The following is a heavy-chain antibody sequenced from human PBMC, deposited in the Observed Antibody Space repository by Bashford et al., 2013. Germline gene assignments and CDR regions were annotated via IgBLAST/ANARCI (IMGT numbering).Heavy chain of an antibody. CDR1: GFTFSNFA. J-gene: IGHJ4*02. CDR2: ISGSGDST. D-gene: IGHD3-10*01. V-gene: IGHV3-23*01. CDR3: AKRSFGFHFDY. Sequence: GGSLRLSCAASGFTFSNFAMNWVRQAPGKGLEWVSVISGSGDSTYYADSVKGRFTISRDNSKNALYLQMNSLTAEDTAVYYCAKRSFGFHFDYWGQGTLVTVSS.